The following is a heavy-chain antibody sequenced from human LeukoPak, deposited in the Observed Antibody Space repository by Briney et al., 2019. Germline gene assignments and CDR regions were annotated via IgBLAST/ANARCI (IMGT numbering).Heavy chain of an antibody. Sequence: RSGGSLRLSCAASGFTFSSYAVSWVRQAPEKGLDWVSVISGSAHKIRYADSVKGRFTISRDNSENIVYLQMNNLRVEDTAVYYCAGRLTGYSSGYVHWGQGTLVTVSS. V-gene: IGHV3-23*01. CDR1: GFTFSSYA. J-gene: IGHJ4*02. CDR3: AGRLTGYSSGYVH. CDR2: ISGSAHKI. D-gene: IGHD5-18*01.